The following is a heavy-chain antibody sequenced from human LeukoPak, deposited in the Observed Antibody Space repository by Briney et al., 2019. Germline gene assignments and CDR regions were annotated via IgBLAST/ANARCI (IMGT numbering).Heavy chain of an antibody. CDR2: IYPSDSDT. CDR1: GYRFTRHW. V-gene: IGHV5-51*01. J-gene: IGHJ4*02. D-gene: IGHD3-16*01. CDR3: ARLKINYWGWADY. Sequence: GESLKISCKGSGYRFTRHWIAWVRPMPGKGLEWVGIIYPSDSDTRYSPFFQGQVTISADKYLSTAFLQWSRLKASDTAIYYCARLKINYWGWADYWGPAATVSVSS.